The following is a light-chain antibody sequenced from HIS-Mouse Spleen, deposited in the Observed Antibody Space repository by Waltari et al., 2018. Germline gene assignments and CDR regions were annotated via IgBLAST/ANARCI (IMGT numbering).Light chain of an antibody. V-gene: IGLV2-11*01. CDR2: DVS. Sequence: QSALTQPRSVSGSPGQSVTISCPGTSSDVGGYHYVPWYQQHPGKAPKLMIYDVSKRPSGVPDRFSGSKSGNTASLTISGLQAEDEADYYCCSYAGSYTYVFGTGTKVTVL. CDR3: CSYAGSYTYV. J-gene: IGLJ1*01. CDR1: SSDVGGYHY.